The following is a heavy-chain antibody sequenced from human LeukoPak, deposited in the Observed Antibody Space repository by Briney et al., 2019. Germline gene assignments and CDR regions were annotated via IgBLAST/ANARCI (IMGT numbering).Heavy chain of an antibody. CDR2: INPSNGKT. Sequence: ASVKVSCKASGYTFTGYYMHWVRQAPGQGLEWMGWINPSNGKTNYAQKLQGRVTMTTDTSTSTAYMDLRSLRSDDTAVYYCAREGICSSSSCGFDIWGQGTMVTVSS. J-gene: IGHJ3*02. V-gene: IGHV1-18*04. D-gene: IGHD2-2*01. CDR1: GYTFTGYY. CDR3: AREGICSSSSCGFDI.